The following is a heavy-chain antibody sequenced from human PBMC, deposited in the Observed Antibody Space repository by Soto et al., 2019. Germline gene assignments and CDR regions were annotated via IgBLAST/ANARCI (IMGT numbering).Heavy chain of an antibody. D-gene: IGHD4-4*01. V-gene: IGHV1-18*01. CDR3: ARAPTPTESDY. J-gene: IGHJ4*02. CDR2: FNTYNGNT. CDR1: GYAFTNYG. Sequence: QVQLVQSGAEVKKPGASVKVACKASGYAFTNYGISWVRQAPVQGPEWMGWFNTYNGNTNYAQKFQGRVTMTTDTSTSTAHMELRSLRPDDTAVYYCARAPTPTESDYWGQGTLVTVSS.